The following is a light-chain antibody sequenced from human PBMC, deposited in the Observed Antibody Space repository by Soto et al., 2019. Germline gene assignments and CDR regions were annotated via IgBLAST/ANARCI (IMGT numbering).Light chain of an antibody. CDR1: QSVNNN. V-gene: IGKV3-15*01. CDR3: QQNTYWPRT. CDR2: GAS. Sequence: EITMTQSPATLSVSPGERAILSCRASQSVNNNLAWYQHKSGQAPRLLIYGASTRVTGVPARFSGSGSGTEFTLPISSLQSEDLALYYCQQNTYWPRTFGQGTKVEI. J-gene: IGKJ1*01.